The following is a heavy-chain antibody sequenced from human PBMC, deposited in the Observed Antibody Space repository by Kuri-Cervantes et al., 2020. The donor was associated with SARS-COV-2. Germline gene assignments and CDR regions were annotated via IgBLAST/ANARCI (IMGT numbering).Heavy chain of an antibody. CDR3: ARVSTYYGSSGSYEGDWAEYFQH. J-gene: IGHJ1*01. V-gene: IGHV1-18*04. CDR1: GYTFTGYY. CDR2: IKTSNGHT. D-gene: IGHD3-22*01. Sequence: ASVKVSCKASGYTFTGYYMHWVRQAPGQGLEWMGWIKTSNGHTNYAQKFQGRVTMTTDTSTSTAYMELRSLRSDDTAVHYCARVSTYYGSSGSYEGDWAEYFQHWGQGTLVTVSS.